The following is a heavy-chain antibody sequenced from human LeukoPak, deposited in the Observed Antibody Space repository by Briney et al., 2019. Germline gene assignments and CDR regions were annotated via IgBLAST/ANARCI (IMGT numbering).Heavy chain of an antibody. CDR3: VKASGSYYYEY. CDR1: GYIFSNYW. V-gene: IGHV3-74*01. CDR2: VNIDASST. Sequence: GGSLRLSCVASGYIFSNYWIHWVRQAPGKGLVWVSRVNIDASSTSYADSVKGRFTISRDNAKNTLYLQMASLRAEDTAVYYCVKASGSYYYEYWGQGTLVTVSS. J-gene: IGHJ4*02. D-gene: IGHD1-26*01.